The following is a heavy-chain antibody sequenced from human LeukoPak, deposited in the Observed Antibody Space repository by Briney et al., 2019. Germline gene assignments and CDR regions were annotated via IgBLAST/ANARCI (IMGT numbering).Heavy chain of an antibody. Sequence: TLSLTCTVSGGSISSGDYYWSWIRQPPGTGLEWIGYIYYSGSTYYNPSLKSRVTISVDTSKNQFSLKLSSVTAADTAVYYCAREELYCSSTSCWNWFDPWGQGTLVTVSS. CDR1: GGSISSGDYY. V-gene: IGHV4-30-4*01. CDR3: AREELYCSSTSCWNWFDP. J-gene: IGHJ5*02. D-gene: IGHD2-2*01. CDR2: IYYSGST.